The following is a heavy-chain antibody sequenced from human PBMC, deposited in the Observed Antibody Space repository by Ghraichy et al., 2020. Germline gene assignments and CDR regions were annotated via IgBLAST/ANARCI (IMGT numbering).Heavy chain of an antibody. CDR1: GFTFDDYA. D-gene: IGHD2-8*01. Sequence: GGSLRLSCAASGFTFDDYAMHWVRQAPGKGLEWVSAISWNSGKILYADSVKGRFTISRDNAKNSLYLQMNSLRAEDTALYYCAGHPKSILKPIIKYFDSWGQGTLVTVSS. V-gene: IGHV3-9*01. CDR2: ISWNSGKI. CDR3: AGHPKSILKPIIKYFDS. J-gene: IGHJ4*02.